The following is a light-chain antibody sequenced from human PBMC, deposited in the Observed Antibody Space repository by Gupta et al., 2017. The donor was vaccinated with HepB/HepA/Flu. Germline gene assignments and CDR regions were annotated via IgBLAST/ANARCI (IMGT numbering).Light chain of an antibody. J-gene: IGLJ2*01. Sequence: SYELPQPPSVSVSPGQTARITCSGDALPKPYAYWYQQKPGQAPVLWRYMDSERPSGIPDRFFASSSGTTVTLNITGVQAEEEADYYCHYADSSGNKVVCGGGIKMNVL. V-gene: IGLV3-25*02. CDR1: ALPKPY. CDR3: HYADSSGNKVV. CDR2: MDS.